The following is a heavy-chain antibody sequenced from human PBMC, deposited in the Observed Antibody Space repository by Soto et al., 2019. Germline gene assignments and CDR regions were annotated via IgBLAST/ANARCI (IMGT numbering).Heavy chain of an antibody. CDR1: GGSFSTYG. J-gene: IGHJ4*02. Sequence: VASVKVSCKASGGSFSTYGINWVRLAPGQGLEWMGGIIPKFGTTNYAQKFRGRVTITADESTNTAYMGLSSLRSEDTAVYYCATVNYFDYWGQGTLVTVSS. V-gene: IGHV1-69*13. CDR3: ATVNYFDY. CDR2: IIPKFGTT.